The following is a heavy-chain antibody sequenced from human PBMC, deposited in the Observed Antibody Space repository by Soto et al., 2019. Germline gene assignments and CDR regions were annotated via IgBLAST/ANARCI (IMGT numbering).Heavy chain of an antibody. CDR3: ARSVEGHFDY. D-gene: IGHD6-19*01. V-gene: IGHV3-48*02. CDR1: GFTFNIYS. Sequence: GGSLRLSCAASGFTFNIYSMNWVRQAPGKGLEWVSYITSDTATIHYADSVRGRFTVSRDSAGYSLFLQMNSLRDEDTAVYYCARSVEGHFDYWGQGALVTVSS. J-gene: IGHJ4*02. CDR2: ITSDTATI.